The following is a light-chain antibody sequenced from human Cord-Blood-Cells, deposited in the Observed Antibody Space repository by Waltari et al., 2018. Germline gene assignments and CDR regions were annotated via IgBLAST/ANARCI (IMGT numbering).Light chain of an antibody. J-gene: IGLJ1*01. CDR3: SSYTSSSTLV. CDR2: HVS. Sequence: QSALTPPASLSGSPGQSITLSCTGTSSDVGGSNYVSWYQQHPGKAPKLMIYHVSNRPSEVSTRFSGSKSGNTASLTISGLQAEDEADYYCSSYTSSSTLVFGTGTKVTVL. CDR1: SSDVGGSNY. V-gene: IGLV2-14*03.